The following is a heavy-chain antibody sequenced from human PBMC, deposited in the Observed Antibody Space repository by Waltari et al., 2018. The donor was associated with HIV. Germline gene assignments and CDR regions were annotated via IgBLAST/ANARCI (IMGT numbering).Heavy chain of an antibody. V-gene: IGHV1-24*01. D-gene: IGHD3-10*01. CDR1: GPPIREIS. CDR2: FDPEDDET. CDR3: ATDFSGMVRAYSYYSLDV. Sequence: QVQPVQSGAEVKKPGASEKVSCTVYGPPIREISIHWVQQVPGKGLEWLGNFDPEDDETIYAHNFQGRVTITEDTSSDTAYMELSSLTSGDTAVYYCATDFSGMVRAYSYYSLDVWGQGTTVTVSS. J-gene: IGHJ6*02.